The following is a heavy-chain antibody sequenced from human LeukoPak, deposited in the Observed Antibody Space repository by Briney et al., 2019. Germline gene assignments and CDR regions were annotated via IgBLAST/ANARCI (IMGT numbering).Heavy chain of an antibody. CDR1: GYTFTGYY. J-gene: IGHJ6*03. Sequence: ASVTVSCKASGYTFTGYYMHWVRQAPGQGLEWMGWINPNSGGTNYAQKFQGRVTMTRDTSISTAYMELSRLRSDDTAVYYCASYWSTSGNSYYYYYMDVWGKGTTVTVSS. CDR2: INPNSGGT. V-gene: IGHV1-2*02. D-gene: IGHD2-2*01. CDR3: ASYWSTSGNSYYYYYMDV.